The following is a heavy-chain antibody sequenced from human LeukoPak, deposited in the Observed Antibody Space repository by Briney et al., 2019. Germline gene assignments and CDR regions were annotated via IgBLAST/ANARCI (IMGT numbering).Heavy chain of an antibody. CDR2: ISSSSYI. D-gene: IGHD3-22*01. CDR1: GFTFSSYS. J-gene: IGHJ6*02. V-gene: IGHV3-21*01. Sequence: GGSLRLSCAASGFTFSSYSMNWVRQAPGKGLEWVSSISSSSYIYYADSVKGRFTISRDNAKNSLYLQMNSLRAEDTAVYYCARDGSSYDSSGYYSYYYGMDVWGQGTTVTVSS. CDR3: ARDGSSYDSSGYYSYYYGMDV.